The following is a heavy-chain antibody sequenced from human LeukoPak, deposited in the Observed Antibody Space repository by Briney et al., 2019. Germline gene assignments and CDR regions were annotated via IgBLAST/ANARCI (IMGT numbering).Heavy chain of an antibody. Sequence: SETLSLTCAVYGGSFSGYYWGWIRQPPGKGLEWIGEINHSGSTNYNPSLKSRVTISVDTSKNQFSLKLSSVTAADTAVYYCARSHWGTYCYGSGRLIFDYWGQGTLVTVSS. CDR1: GGSFSGYY. CDR2: INHSGST. V-gene: IGHV4-34*01. CDR3: ARSHWGTYCYGSGRLIFDY. D-gene: IGHD3-10*01. J-gene: IGHJ4*02.